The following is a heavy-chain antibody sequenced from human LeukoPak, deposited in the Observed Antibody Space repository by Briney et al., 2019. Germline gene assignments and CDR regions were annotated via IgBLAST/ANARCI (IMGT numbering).Heavy chain of an antibody. CDR2: ISSDGSKN. V-gene: IGHV3-30*18. CDR1: GFTFSKYG. Sequence: GGSLRLSCAASGFTFSKYGMHWVRQTPGKGLEWVALISSDGSKNIYADSVKGRFTISRDNSKNTVYLQMNSLRAEDTAVYYCVKGLVQTTMSYSVDYWGQGALVTVSS. D-gene: IGHD1-1*01. CDR3: VKGLVQTTMSYSVDY. J-gene: IGHJ4*02.